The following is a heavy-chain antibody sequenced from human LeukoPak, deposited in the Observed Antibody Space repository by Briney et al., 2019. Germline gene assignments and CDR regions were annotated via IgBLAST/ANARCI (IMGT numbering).Heavy chain of an antibody. V-gene: IGHV4-30-2*01. D-gene: IGHD2-21*01. CDR1: GGSISSGGYS. Sequence: PSETLSLTCALSGGSISSGGYSWTWIRQPPGKGLEWIGYIYHSGSTYYNPSLKSRVTISVDSSKNQFFLKLSAVTAAETAVDYCGRFNVADHRSNWFDLWGQGTLVTVSS. J-gene: IGHJ5*02. CDR2: IYHSGST. CDR3: GRFNVADHRSNWFDL.